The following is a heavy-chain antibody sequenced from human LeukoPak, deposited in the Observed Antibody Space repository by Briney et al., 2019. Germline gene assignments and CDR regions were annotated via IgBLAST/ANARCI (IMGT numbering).Heavy chain of an antibody. J-gene: IGHJ4*02. Sequence: GESLRLSCAASGFTFSSYWMSWVRQAPGKGLEWVANIKQDGSEKYYVDSVKGRFTISRDNAKNSLYLQMNSLRAEDTAVYYCASEGGYSYGRGDYWGQGTLVTVSS. D-gene: IGHD5-18*01. CDR2: IKQDGSEK. CDR3: ASEGGYSYGRGDY. CDR1: GFTFSSYW. V-gene: IGHV3-7*01.